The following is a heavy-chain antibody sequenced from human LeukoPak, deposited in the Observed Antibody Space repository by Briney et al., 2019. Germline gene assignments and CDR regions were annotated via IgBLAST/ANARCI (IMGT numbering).Heavy chain of an antibody. CDR2: VKQDGSEK. V-gene: IGHV3-7*01. CDR1: GFTFSSYW. D-gene: IGHD3-3*01. J-gene: IGHJ4*02. Sequence: GGSLRLSCSASGFTFSSYWVTWVRQAPGKGLEWVANVKQDGSEKNYVDSVKGRFTISRDNAKNSLYLQMNSLRVDDTAVYYCARGYRAWSYWGQGTLVTVSS. CDR3: ARGYRAWSY.